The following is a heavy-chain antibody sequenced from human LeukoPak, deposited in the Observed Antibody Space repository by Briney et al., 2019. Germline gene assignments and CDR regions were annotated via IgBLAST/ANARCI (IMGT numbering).Heavy chain of an antibody. Sequence: GGSLRLSCAASGFTFSSYSMNWVRQAPGKGLEWVSSISSSSSYIYYADSVKGRFTISRDNAKNSLYLQLNSLRVEDTAIYYCARDVMARNWFDPWGQGTLVTVSS. V-gene: IGHV3-21*06. CDR1: GFTFSSYS. J-gene: IGHJ5*02. CDR2: ISSSSSYI. D-gene: IGHD3-10*01. CDR3: ARDVMARNWFDP.